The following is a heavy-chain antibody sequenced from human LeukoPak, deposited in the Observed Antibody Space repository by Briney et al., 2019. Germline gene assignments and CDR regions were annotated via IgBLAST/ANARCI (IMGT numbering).Heavy chain of an antibody. CDR2: IGGDGNT. Sequence: GGSLRLSCAASGFTFSSYGMHWVRQAPGQGLEWVSGIGGDGNTHYADSVRGRFTISRDISKNTVSLQMSSLRAEDTAVYYCAKDIMRWSFDSWGQGILVTVSS. J-gene: IGHJ4*02. D-gene: IGHD2-21*01. CDR3: AKDIMRWSFDS. CDR1: GFTFSSYG. V-gene: IGHV3-23*01.